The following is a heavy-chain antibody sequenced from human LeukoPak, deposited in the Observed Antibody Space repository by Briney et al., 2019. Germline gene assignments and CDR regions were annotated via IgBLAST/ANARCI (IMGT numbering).Heavy chain of an antibody. J-gene: IGHJ4*02. V-gene: IGHV3-30*02. D-gene: IGHD3-10*01. CDR3: AKDPRRITMVRGVQGYFDY. CDR2: IRYDGSNK. Sequence: GGSLRLSCAASGFTFSSYGMHWVRQAPGKGLEWVAFIRYDGSNKYYADSVKGRFTISRDNSKNTLYLQMNSLRAEDTAVYYCAKDPRRITMVRGVQGYFDYWGQGTLVTVSS. CDR1: GFTFSSYG.